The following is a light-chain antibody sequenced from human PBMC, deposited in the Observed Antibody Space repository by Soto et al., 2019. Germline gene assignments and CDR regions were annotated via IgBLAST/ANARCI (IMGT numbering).Light chain of an antibody. CDR2: TTS. CDR1: QSIGSW. Sequence: DIHLTQSPSTLSASVGDRVTITCRASQSIGSWLAWYQQKPGKAPNLLIYTTSSLESGVPSRFSGTGSGTEVTLTISSLQPDDFATYYCQHDKDYPWTFGQGTKVEIK. CDR3: QHDKDYPWT. J-gene: IGKJ1*01. V-gene: IGKV1-5*03.